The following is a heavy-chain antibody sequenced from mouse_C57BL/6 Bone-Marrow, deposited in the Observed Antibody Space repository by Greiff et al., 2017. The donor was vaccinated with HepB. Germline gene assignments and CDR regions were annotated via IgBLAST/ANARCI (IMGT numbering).Heavy chain of an antibody. J-gene: IGHJ1*03. CDR2: IDPSDSET. CDR1: GYTFTSYW. V-gene: IGHV1-52*01. CDR3: ARAGGYWYFDV. Sequence: QVQLQQPGAELVRPGSSVKLSCKASGYTFTSYWMHWVKQRPIQGLEWIGNIDPSDSETHYNQKFKDKATLTVDKSSSTAYMQLSSLTSEDSAVYYGARAGGYWYFDVWGTGTTVTVSS.